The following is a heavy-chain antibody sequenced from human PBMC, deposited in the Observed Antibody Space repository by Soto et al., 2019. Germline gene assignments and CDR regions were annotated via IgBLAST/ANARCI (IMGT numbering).Heavy chain of an antibody. J-gene: IGHJ3*02. CDR2: ISAYNGNT. D-gene: IGHD3-22*01. CDR3: ARDLPDFDYYDSSGSQPNDAFDI. Sequence: QVQLVQSGAEVKKPGASVKVSSKASGYTFTSYGISWVRQAPGQGLEWMGWISAYNGNTNYAQKLQGRVPMTTDTSTSTAYMELRSLRSDDTAVYYCARDLPDFDYYDSSGSQPNDAFDIWGQGTMVTVSS. V-gene: IGHV1-18*01. CDR1: GYTFTSYG.